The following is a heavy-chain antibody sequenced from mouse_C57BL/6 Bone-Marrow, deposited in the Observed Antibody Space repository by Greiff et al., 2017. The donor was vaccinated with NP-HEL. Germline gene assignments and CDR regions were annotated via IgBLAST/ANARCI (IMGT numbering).Heavy chain of an antibody. V-gene: IGHV5-4*03. CDR1: GFTFSSYA. J-gene: IGHJ2*01. D-gene: IGHD1-1*01. CDR2: ISDGGSYT. Sequence: EVKLVESGGGLVKPGGSLKLSCAASGFTFSSYAMSWVRQTPEKRLEWVATISDGGSYTYYPDNVKGRFTFSRDNAKNNLYLQMSHLKSEDTAMYYCARGNYYGSSYYFDYWGQGTTLTVSS. CDR3: ARGNYYGSSYYFDY.